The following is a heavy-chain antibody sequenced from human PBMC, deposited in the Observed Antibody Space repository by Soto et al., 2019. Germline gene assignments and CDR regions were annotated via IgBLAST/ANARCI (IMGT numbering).Heavy chain of an antibody. Sequence: PSETLSLTCTVSGCSFSRSDHNWGWTRPPPGKGLEWFGSLYYRGSAYNNPSLKSRVTISIDTSKKQFSLKLDSVTAADTAVYYCARQRAPTVVTPVYYFDYWGQGTLVTVSS. CDR1: GCSFSRSDHN. V-gene: IGHV4-39*01. CDR2: LYYRGSA. J-gene: IGHJ4*02. CDR3: ARQRAPTVVTPVYYFDY. D-gene: IGHD2-15*01.